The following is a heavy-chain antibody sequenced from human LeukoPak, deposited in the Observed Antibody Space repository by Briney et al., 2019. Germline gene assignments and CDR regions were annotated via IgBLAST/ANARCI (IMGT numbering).Heavy chain of an antibody. D-gene: IGHD4-17*01. CDR3: ALHINGDYESRFDP. Sequence: ETLSLTCTVSGGSIKSHFWSWVRQPPGKGLEWVSVMYSGGSTFYADSVKGRFTISRDNSKNTLNLQMNSLRAEDTAIYYCALHINGDYESRFDPWGQGTLVTVSS. CDR1: GGSIKSHF. CDR2: MYSGGST. V-gene: IGHV3-53*01. J-gene: IGHJ5*02.